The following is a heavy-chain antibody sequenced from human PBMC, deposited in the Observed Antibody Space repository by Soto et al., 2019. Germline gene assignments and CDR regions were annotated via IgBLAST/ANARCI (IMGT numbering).Heavy chain of an antibody. CDR2: VIPIFGIP. CDR1: GGTISRYS. D-gene: IGHD2-2*01. CDR3: AREDRDRETGLVPAAIDGMDV. Sequence: QVQLVQSGAEVKKPGSSVKVSCKASGGTISRYSITWVRQAPGHGLEWIGRVIPIFGIPTYAQKFQGRVTITVDESTSTAYMELSSLRSDDTAVYYCAREDRDRETGLVPAAIDGMDVWGQGTTVTVSS. V-gene: IGHV1-69*08. J-gene: IGHJ6*02.